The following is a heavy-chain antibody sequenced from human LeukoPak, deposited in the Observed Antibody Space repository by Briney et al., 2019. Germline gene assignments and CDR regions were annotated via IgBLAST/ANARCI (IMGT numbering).Heavy chain of an antibody. CDR1: GFTFSSYD. Sequence: PGGSLRLSCAASGFTFSSYDMHWVRQAPGKGLEWVANIKQDGSEKYYVDSVKGRFTISRDNAKNSLYLQMNSLRAEDTAVYYCARDSVRLFMVRGVSDYWGQGTLVTVSS. V-gene: IGHV3-7*03. D-gene: IGHD3-10*01. CDR3: ARDSVRLFMVRGVSDY. CDR2: IKQDGSEK. J-gene: IGHJ4*02.